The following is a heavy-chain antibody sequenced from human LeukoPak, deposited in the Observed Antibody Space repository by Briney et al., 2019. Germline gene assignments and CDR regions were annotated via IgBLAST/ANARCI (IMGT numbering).Heavy chain of an antibody. Sequence: GGSLRLSCAASGFTFRTYAMSWVRQAPGKGLEWVSYISSSSSTIYYADSVKGRFTISRDNAKNPLYLQMNSLRAEDTAVYYCARGGSMDSGYDRPFGAFDIWGQGTMVTVSS. V-gene: IGHV3-48*01. J-gene: IGHJ3*02. CDR3: ARGGSMDSGYDRPFGAFDI. D-gene: IGHD5-12*01. CDR1: GFTFRTYA. CDR2: ISSSSSTI.